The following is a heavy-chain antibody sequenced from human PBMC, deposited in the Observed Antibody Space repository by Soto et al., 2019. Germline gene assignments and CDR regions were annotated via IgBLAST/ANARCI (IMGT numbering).Heavy chain of an antibody. CDR3: ASSTSCSPLCYYYYYGMDV. J-gene: IGHJ6*02. D-gene: IGHD2-2*01. V-gene: IGHV3-30-3*01. CDR1: GFTFSSYA. CDR2: ISYDGSNK. Sequence: GGSLRLSCAASGFTFSSYAMHWVRQAPGKGLEWVAVISYDGSNKYYADSVKGRFTISRDNSKNTLYLQMNSLRAEDTAVYYCASSTSCSPLCYYYYYGMDVWGQGTTVTVSS.